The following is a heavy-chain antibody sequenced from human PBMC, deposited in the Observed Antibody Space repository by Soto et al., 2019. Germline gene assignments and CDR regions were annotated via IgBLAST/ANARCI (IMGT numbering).Heavy chain of an antibody. CDR2: INHSGST. CDR3: ARGLGLERQQLVPILYYFDY. J-gene: IGHJ4*02. CDR1: GGSFSGYY. Sequence: SETLSLTCAVYGGSFSGYYWSWIRQPPGKGLEWIGEINHSGSTNYNPSLKSRVTISVDTSKNQFSLKLSSVTAADTAVYYCARGLGLERQQLVPILYYFDYWGQGTLVTVSS. V-gene: IGHV4-34*01. D-gene: IGHD6-13*01.